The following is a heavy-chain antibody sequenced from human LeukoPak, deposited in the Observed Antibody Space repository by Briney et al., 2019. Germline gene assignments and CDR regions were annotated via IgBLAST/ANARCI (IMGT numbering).Heavy chain of an antibody. V-gene: IGHV4-34*01. J-gene: IGHJ4*02. CDR2: INHSGST. CDR3: ARGWIQLWLRPLYFDY. CDR1: GGSFSGYY. D-gene: IGHD5-18*01. Sequence: SETLSLTCAVYGGSFSGYYWSWIRQPPGKGLEWIGEINHSGSTNYNPSLKSRVTISVDTSKNQFSLKLSSVTAADTAVYYCARGWIQLWLRPLYFDYWGQGTLVAVSS.